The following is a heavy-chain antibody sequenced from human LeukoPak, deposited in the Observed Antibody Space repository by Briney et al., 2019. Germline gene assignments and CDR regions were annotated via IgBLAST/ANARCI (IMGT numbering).Heavy chain of an antibody. CDR3: ARDLAVSWEGKYNWFDP. CDR1: GFTFSSYS. V-gene: IGHV3-21*01. D-gene: IGHD1-26*01. Sequence: PGGSLRLSCAASGFTFSSYSMNWVRQAPGKGLEWVSSISSSSSYIYYADSVKGRFTISRDNAKNSLYLQMNSLRAEDTAVYYCARDLAVSWEGKYNWFDPWGQGTLVTVSS. CDR2: ISSSSSYI. J-gene: IGHJ5*02.